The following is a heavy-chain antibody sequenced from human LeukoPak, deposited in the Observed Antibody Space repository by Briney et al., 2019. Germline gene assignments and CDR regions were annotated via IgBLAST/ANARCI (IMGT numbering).Heavy chain of an antibody. J-gene: IGHJ4*02. V-gene: IGHV3-23*01. CDR3: AKDHMSYYGSGSLDY. D-gene: IGHD3-10*01. CDR1: GFTFSNYA. CDR2: ISGGGDST. Sequence: PGRSLRLSCAASGFTFSNYAMHWVRQAPGKGLEWVSGISGGGDSTYYADSVKGRFTISRDNSKNTLYLQMNSLRADDTAVYYCAKDHMSYYGSGSLDYWGQGTLVIVSS.